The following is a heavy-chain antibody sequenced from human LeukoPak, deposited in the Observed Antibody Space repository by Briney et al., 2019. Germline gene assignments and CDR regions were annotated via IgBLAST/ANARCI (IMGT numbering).Heavy chain of an antibody. CDR3: ARVASYYGDFDC. V-gene: IGHV4-31*03. J-gene: IGHJ4*02. CDR2: IFYGGST. D-gene: IGHD4-17*01. CDR1: SGSISSGGYY. Sequence: SETLSLTCTVSSGSISSGGYYWSWIRQHPGKGLEWIGYIFYGGSTYNPSLKSRVTISVDTSKNQFFLKLSSVTAADTAVYYCARVASYYGDFDCWGQGTLVTVSS.